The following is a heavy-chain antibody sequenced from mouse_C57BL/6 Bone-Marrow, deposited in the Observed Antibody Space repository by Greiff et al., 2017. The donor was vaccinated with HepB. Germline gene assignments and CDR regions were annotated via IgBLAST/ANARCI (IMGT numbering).Heavy chain of an antibody. CDR3: ALLWLRRLYYAMDY. V-gene: IGHV5-17*01. CDR1: GFTFSDYG. J-gene: IGHJ4*01. CDR2: ISSGSSTI. Sequence: EVKVVESGGGLVKPGGSLKLSCAASGFTFSDYGMHWVRQAPEKGLEWVAYISSGSSTIYYADTVKGRFTISRDNAKNTLFLQMTSLRSEDTAMCYCALLWLRRLYYAMDYWGQGTSVTVSS. D-gene: IGHD2-2*01.